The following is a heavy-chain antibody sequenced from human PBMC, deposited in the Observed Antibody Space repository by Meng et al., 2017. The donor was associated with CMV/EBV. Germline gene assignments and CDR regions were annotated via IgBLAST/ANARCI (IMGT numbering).Heavy chain of an antibody. J-gene: IGHJ5*02. Sequence: SETLSLTCTVSGGSISSSSYYWGWIRQPPGKGLEWIGSIYYSGSTYYNPSLKSRVTISVDTSKNQFSLKLSSVTAADTAVYYCASGHGGIFGVVIGGDWFDPWGQGTLVTVSS. D-gene: IGHD3-3*01. CDR2: IYYSGST. CDR1: GGSISSSSYY. CDR3: ASGHGGIFGVVIGGDWFDP. V-gene: IGHV4-39*07.